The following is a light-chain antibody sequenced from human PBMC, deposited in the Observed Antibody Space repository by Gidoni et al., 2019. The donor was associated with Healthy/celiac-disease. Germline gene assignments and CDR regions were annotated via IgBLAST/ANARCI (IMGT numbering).Light chain of an antibody. Sequence: EIVFTQSPGTLSLSPVERATLSCRASQSVSSTYLAWYQQKPGQAPRLLIYGASSRATGIPDRFSGSGSGTDFTLTISRLEPEEFAVYYCQQYGSSLGAFGKGTKVEIK. CDR2: GAS. CDR1: QSVSSTY. V-gene: IGKV3-20*01. J-gene: IGKJ1*01. CDR3: QQYGSSLGA.